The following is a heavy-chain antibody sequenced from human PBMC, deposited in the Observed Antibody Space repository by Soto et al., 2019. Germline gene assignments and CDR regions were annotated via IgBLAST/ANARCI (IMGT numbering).Heavy chain of an antibody. V-gene: IGHV3-23*01. CDR2: ISGSGGST. CDR3: PKSAIVNAWTYEPWFDP. D-gene: IGHD5-12*01. CDR1: GFTFSSYA. J-gene: IGHJ5*02. Sequence: GGSLRLSCAASGFTFSSYAMSWVRQAPGKGLEWVSAISGSGGSTYYADSVKGRFTISRDNSKNTLYLQMNSLRAEDTAVYYCPKSAIVNAWTYEPWFDPWGQGTLVTVSS.